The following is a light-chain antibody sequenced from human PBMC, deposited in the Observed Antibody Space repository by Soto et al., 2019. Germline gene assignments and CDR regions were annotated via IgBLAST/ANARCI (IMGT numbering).Light chain of an antibody. V-gene: IGKV3-11*01. J-gene: IGKJ5*01. CDR2: SAS. Sequence: EVVLPQSPATLSLSPGERATLSCRASQSVSSYLAWYQQKPGQAPRLLIYSASNRATGIPARFSGSGSGTDFTLTISSLEPEDFAVYYCQQRSSWPPITFGQGTRLEI. CDR3: QQRSSWPPIT. CDR1: QSVSSY.